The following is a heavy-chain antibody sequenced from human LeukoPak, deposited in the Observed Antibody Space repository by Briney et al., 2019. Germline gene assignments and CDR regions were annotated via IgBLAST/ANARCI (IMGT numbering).Heavy chain of an antibody. D-gene: IGHD1-26*01. CDR1: GFTFSNYD. V-gene: IGHV3-13*05. Sequence: GGSLRLSCAASGFTFSNYDIHWVRQATGKGLEWVSGIGTAGDPYYTGSVKGRSTISRENAKNSLYLQMNSLRAGDTAVYYCARGSAIVGATGYYNGMDVWGQGTTVTVSS. J-gene: IGHJ6*02. CDR2: IGTAGDP. CDR3: ARGSAIVGATGYYNGMDV.